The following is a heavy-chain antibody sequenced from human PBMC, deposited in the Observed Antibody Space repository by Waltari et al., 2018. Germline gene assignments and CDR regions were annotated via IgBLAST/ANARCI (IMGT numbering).Heavy chain of an antibody. J-gene: IGHJ4*02. CDR1: GFTFSSYA. V-gene: IGHV3-30-3*01. Sequence: QVQLVESGGGVVQPGRSQRLSCAASGFTFSSYAMHWVRQAPGKVLEWVAVISYDGSNKYYAYSVKGRFTISRDNSKNTLYLQMNSLRAEDTAVYYCEVAAAGTVYWGQGTLVTVSS. D-gene: IGHD6-13*01. CDR3: EVAAAGTVY. CDR2: ISYDGSNK.